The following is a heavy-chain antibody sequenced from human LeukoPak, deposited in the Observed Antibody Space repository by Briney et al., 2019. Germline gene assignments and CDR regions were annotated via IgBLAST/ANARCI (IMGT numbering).Heavy chain of an antibody. J-gene: IGHJ5*02. CDR1: GFTFSSYA. CDR3: ARDGLSYDSSGYYSA. D-gene: IGHD3-22*01. CDR2: ISYDGSNK. Sequence: PGGSLRLSCAASGFTFSSYAMHWVRQAPGKGLEWVAVISYDGSNKYYADSVKGRFTISRDNSKNTLYLQMNSLRAEDTAVYYCARDGLSYDSSGYYSAWGRGTLVTVSS. V-gene: IGHV3-30-3*01.